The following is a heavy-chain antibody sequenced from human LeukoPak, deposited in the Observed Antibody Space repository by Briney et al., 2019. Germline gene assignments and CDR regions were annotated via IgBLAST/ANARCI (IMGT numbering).Heavy chain of an antibody. D-gene: IGHD3-10*01. CDR2: ISSNGGST. V-gene: IGHV3-64D*09. J-gene: IGHJ4*02. CDR3: VKDLTYGPWGY. CDR1: GFTFSSYA. Sequence: GGSLRLFRSASGFTFSSYAMHWVRQAPGKGLEYVSAISSNGGSTYYADSVKGRLTISRDISKNTLYLQMSSLRAEDTAVYYCVKDLTYGPWGYWGRGPLVTVSS.